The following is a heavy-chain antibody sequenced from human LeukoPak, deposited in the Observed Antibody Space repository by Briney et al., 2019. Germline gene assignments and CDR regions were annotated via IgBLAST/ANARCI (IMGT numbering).Heavy chain of an antibody. V-gene: IGHV1-18*01. CDR3: ARAIRWSGYYKWEYFDY. CDR1: GYTFTSYG. CDR2: ISAYNGNT. Sequence: GASVKVSCKASGYTFTSYGISWVRQAPGQGLEWMGWISAYNGNTNYAQKLQGRVTMTTDTSTSTAYMELRSLRSEDTAVYYCARAIRWSGYYKWEYFDYWGQGTLVTVSS. J-gene: IGHJ4*02. D-gene: IGHD3-3*01.